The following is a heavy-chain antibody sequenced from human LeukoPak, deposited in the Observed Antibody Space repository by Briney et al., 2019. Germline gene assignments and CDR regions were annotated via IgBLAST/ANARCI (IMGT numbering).Heavy chain of an antibody. CDR2: INPNSGNT. CDR1: GYTFTGYY. V-gene: IGHV1-2*02. D-gene: IGHD3-22*01. CDR3: ARDRSGRYYYDSSGYFQGSD. Sequence: ASVKVSCKASGYTFTGYYMHWVRQAPGQGLEWMGWINPNSGNTGYVQKFQGRVTMTRDTSTSTVYMELSSLRSEDTAVYYCARDRSGRYYYDSSGYFQGSDWGQGTLVTVSS. J-gene: IGHJ4*02.